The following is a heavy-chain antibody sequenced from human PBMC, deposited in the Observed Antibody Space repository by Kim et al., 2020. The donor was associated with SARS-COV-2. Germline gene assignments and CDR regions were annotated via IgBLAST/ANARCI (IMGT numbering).Heavy chain of an antibody. Sequence: SVKVSCKASGGTFSSYAISWVRQAPGQGLEWMGGIIPIFGTANYAQKFQGRVTITADESTSTAYMELSSLRSEDTAVYYCARDRSGTSSLYGMDVWGQGTTVTVSS. CDR3: ARDRSGTSSLYGMDV. D-gene: IGHD2-2*01. J-gene: IGHJ6*02. CDR2: IIPIFGTA. V-gene: IGHV1-69*13. CDR1: GGTFSSYA.